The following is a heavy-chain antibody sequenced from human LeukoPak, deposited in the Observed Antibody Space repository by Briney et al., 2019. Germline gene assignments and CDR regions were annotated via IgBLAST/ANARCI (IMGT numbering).Heavy chain of an antibody. D-gene: IGHD6-19*01. CDR3: ARHRALYYSSGWDYLDY. V-gene: IGHV4-4*07. J-gene: IGHJ4*02. CDR1: GGSISSYY. CDR2: IYTSGST. Sequence: KPSETLSLTCTASGGSISSYYWSWIRQPAGKGLELIGRIYTSGSTNYNPSLKSRVTMSVDTSKNQFSLKLSSVTAADTAVYYCARHRALYYSSGWDYLDYWGQGTLVTVSS.